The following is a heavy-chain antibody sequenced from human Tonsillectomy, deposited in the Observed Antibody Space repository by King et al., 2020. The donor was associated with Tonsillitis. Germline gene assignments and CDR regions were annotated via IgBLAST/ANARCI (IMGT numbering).Heavy chain of an antibody. Sequence: DVQLVQSGAEVKKPGESLRISCKGSGYSFTNYWISWVRQMPGKGLEWMGRIDPSDSYTNYSPSFQGHVTISADKSISTAYLQWSSLKASDTAMYYCARQDHSYCSGSSCYYMDVWGKGTTVTVSS. V-gene: IGHV5-10-1*03. CDR1: GYSFTNYW. D-gene: IGHD2-15*01. J-gene: IGHJ6*03. CDR2: IDPSDSYT. CDR3: ARQDHSYCSGSSCYYMDV.